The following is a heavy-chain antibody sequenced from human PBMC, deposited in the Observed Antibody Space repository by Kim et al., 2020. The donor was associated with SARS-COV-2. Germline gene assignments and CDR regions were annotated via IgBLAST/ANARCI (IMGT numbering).Heavy chain of an antibody. CDR1: GGSISSGGYY. V-gene: IGHV4-31*03. J-gene: IGHJ3*02. CDR3: ATTTHDAFDI. Sequence: SETLSLTCTVSGGSISSGGYYWSWIRQHPGKGREWIGYIYYSGSTYYNPSLKSRVTISVDTTKNQFSLKLSSVTAADTAVYYCATTTHDAFDIWGQGTMVTVSS. D-gene: IGHD4-17*01. CDR2: IYYSGST.